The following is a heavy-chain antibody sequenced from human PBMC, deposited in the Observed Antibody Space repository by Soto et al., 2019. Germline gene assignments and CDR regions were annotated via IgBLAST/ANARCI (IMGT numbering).Heavy chain of an antibody. CDR2: ISYHGSDK. V-gene: IGHV3-30*03. CDR3: ATVQLPTTVTTVGY. D-gene: IGHD4-17*01. J-gene: IGHJ4*02. CDR1: GFTFSNYG. Sequence: QVQLVESGGGVVQPGRSLRLSCAASGFTFSNYGMHWVRQAPGKGLEWVAVISYHGSDKYYADSVKGRFTIYRDNSKNTLDLQMESLRAEDSDVYYWATVQLPTTVTTVGYWGQGSLVNVSP.